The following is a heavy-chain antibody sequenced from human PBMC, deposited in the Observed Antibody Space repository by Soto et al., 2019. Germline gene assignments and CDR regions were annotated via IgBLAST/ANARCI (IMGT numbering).Heavy chain of an antibody. CDR2: IKQDGSEK. J-gene: IGHJ6*02. CDR3: ARDYGSGSYYWGYYYYCMDV. Sequence: GGSLRLSCAASGFTFSSYWMSWVRQAPGKGLEWVANIKQDGSEKYYVDSVKGRFTISRDNAKNSLYLQMNSLRAEDTAVYYYARDYGSGSYYWGYYYYCMDVWGQGTTVTVSS. D-gene: IGHD3-10*01. V-gene: IGHV3-7*01. CDR1: GFTFSSYW.